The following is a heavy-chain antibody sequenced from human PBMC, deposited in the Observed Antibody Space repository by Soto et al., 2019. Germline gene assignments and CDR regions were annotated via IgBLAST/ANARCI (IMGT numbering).Heavy chain of an antibody. J-gene: IGHJ4*02. D-gene: IGHD6-6*01. Sequence: QVQLVESGGGLVKPGGSLRLSCAASGFTFSDYYMNWIRQAPGKGLEWVSYISSSSSYIYYADSVKGRFTISRDNAKNSLYLQMNSLRAEDTAVYYCARDLEYSSSSDGYYFDYWGQGTLVTVSS. CDR2: ISSSSSYI. V-gene: IGHV3-11*06. CDR1: GFTFSDYY. CDR3: ARDLEYSSSSDGYYFDY.